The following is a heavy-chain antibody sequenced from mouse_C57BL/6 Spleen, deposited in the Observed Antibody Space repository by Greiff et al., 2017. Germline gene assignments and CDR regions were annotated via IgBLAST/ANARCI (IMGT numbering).Heavy chain of an antibody. J-gene: IGHJ4*01. CDR3: ARGSKGGNYYAMDY. CDR1: GYSITSGYY. D-gene: IGHD2-5*01. Sequence: EVQLQESGPGLVKPSQSLSLTCSVTGYSITSGYYWNWIRQFPGNKLEWMGYISYDGSNNYNPSLKNRISITRDTSKNQFFLKLNSVTTEDTATYYCARGSKGGNYYAMDYWGQGTSVTVSS. V-gene: IGHV3-6*01. CDR2: ISYDGSN.